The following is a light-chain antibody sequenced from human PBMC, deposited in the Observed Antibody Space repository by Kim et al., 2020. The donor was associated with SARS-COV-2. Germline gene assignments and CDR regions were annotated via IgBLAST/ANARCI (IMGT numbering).Light chain of an antibody. CDR3: CSYAGGYIWV. J-gene: IGLJ3*02. Sequence: QSALTQPRSVSGSPGQSVTISCTGTSSDVGGYNYVSWYQQHPGKAPKLMIYDVSKRPSGVPDRFSGSKSGNTASLTISGLQAEDEADYYCCSYAGGYIWVFGGGTQLTVL. V-gene: IGLV2-11*01. CDR1: SSDVGGYNY. CDR2: DVS.